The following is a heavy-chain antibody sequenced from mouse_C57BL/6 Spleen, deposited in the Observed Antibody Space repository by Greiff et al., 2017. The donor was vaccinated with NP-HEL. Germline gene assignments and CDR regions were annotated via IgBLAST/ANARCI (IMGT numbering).Heavy chain of an antibody. Sequence: QVHVKQSGAELVRPGASVTLSCKASGYTFTDYEMHWVKQTPVHGLEWIGAIDPETGGTAYNQKFKGKAILTADKSSSTAYMELRSLTSEDSAVYYCTRSGSSGYDYWGQGTTLTVSS. CDR2: IDPETGGT. J-gene: IGHJ2*01. D-gene: IGHD3-2*02. CDR3: TRSGSSGYDY. V-gene: IGHV1-15*01. CDR1: GYTFTDYE.